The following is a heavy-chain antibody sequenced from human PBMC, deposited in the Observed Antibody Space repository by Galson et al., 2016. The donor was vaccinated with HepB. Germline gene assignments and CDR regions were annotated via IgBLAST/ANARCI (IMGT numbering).Heavy chain of an antibody. J-gene: IGHJ4*02. V-gene: IGHV1-46*01. CDR3: ARVTLRGVTLDFLDF. Sequence: SVKVSCKASGYTFSSYPIHWVRQAPGQGLEWMGIITPDNGNTVYAQKFQGSVTMTSDTSTSTVYMEVSSLRSEHTAVYCCARVTLRGVTLDFLDFWGQGTLVTVSS. CDR1: GYTFSSYP. CDR2: ITPDNGNT. D-gene: IGHD3-10*01.